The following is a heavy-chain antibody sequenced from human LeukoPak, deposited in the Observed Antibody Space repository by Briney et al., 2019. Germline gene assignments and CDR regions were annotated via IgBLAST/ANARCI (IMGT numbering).Heavy chain of an antibody. V-gene: IGHV1-18*01. Sequence: ASVKVSCKTSGYTFTSYGISWVRQAPGQGLEWMGWISGYNANTNYGQKFQGRVTMTIDTSTSTVYMELRSLRSDDTAVYYCARPRVAGFFDYWGQGPLVTVSS. CDR2: ISGYNANT. CDR3: ARPRVAGFFDY. D-gene: IGHD6-19*01. J-gene: IGHJ4*02. CDR1: GYTFTSYG.